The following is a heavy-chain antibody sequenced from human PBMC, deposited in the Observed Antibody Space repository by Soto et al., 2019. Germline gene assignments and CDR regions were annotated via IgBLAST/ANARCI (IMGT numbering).Heavy chain of an antibody. J-gene: IGHJ4*02. Sequence: QVQLVESGGGVVQPGRSLRLSCAASGFTFSSYGMHWVRQAPGKGLEWVAVISYDGSNKYYADSVKGRFTISRDNSKNTLYLQMNSLRAEDTAVYYCAKGPSRSKLYYFDYWGQGTLVTVSS. D-gene: IGHD2-15*01. CDR1: GFTFSSYG. CDR2: ISYDGSNK. CDR3: AKGPSRSKLYYFDY. V-gene: IGHV3-30*18.